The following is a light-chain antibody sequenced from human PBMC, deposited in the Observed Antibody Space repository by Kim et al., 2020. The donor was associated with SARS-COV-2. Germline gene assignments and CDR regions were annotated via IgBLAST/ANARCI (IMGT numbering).Light chain of an antibody. J-gene: IGLJ3*02. CDR2: GVS. CDR3: SSYTSSSSLV. CDR1: SSDVGGYNY. V-gene: IGLV2-14*03. Sequence: GESISSSCSGTSSDVGGYNYVSWHQPHPGQAPQLMSYGVSNRPSGVSNRFSGSKSCNSASLTISRLQAEDEADYYCSSYTSSSSLVFGGGTQLTVL.